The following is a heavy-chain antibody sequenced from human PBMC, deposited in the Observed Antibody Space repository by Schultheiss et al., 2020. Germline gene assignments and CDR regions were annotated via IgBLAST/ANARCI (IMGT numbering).Heavy chain of an antibody. V-gene: IGHV4-59*08. Sequence: SQTLSLTCTVSGGSISSYYWSWIRQPPGKGLEWIGYIYYSGSTYYNPSLKSLVTISVDTSKNQFSLKLSSVTAADTAVYYCARPSHYYYGMDVWGQGTTVTVSS. CDR3: ARPSHYYYGMDV. CDR2: IYYSGST. J-gene: IGHJ6*02. CDR1: GGSISSYY.